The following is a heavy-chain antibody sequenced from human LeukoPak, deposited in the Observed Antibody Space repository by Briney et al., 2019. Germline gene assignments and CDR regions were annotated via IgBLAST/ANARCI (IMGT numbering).Heavy chain of an antibody. V-gene: IGHV4-34*01. Sequence: PSETLSLTCAVYGESFSGDYWSWIRQSPGKGLEWIGEINHSGSTNYNPSLKSRVTISVDTSKNQFSLKVTSATAADTAMYFCARRVGQRTTIDYWGQGTLVTVSS. D-gene: IGHD4-11*01. J-gene: IGHJ4*02. CDR3: ARRVGQRTTIDY. CDR1: GESFSGDY. CDR2: INHSGST.